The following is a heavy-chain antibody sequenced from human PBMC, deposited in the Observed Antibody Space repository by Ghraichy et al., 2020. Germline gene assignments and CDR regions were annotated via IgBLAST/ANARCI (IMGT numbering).Heavy chain of an antibody. CDR3: ARLEYCTNGVCYSSFDY. CDR2: TYYRSKWYN. Sequence: SQTLSLTCAISGDSVSSNSAAWNWIRQSPSRGLEWLGRTYYRSKWYNDYAVSVKSRITINPDTSKNQFSLQLNSVTPEDTAVYYCARLEYCTNGVCYSSFDYWGQGTLVTVSS. CDR1: GDSVSSNSAA. J-gene: IGHJ4*02. V-gene: IGHV6-1*01. D-gene: IGHD2-8*01.